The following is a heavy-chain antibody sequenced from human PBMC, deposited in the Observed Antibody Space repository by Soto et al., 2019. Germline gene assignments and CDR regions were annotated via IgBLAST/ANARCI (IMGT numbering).Heavy chain of an antibody. J-gene: IGHJ4*02. D-gene: IGHD3-22*01. CDR1: GGSISGYY. V-gene: IGHV4-59*08. CDR3: ARRDASGYYSYFDH. Sequence: QVQLQESGPGLVKPSETLSLTCTVSGGSISGYYWSWIRQPPGKGLEWIGYIYYSGSTNYNPSLKRRVTISVATSENQFSLKLSSVSAADTAVYYCARRDASGYYSYFDHWGQGTLVTVSS. CDR2: IYYSGST.